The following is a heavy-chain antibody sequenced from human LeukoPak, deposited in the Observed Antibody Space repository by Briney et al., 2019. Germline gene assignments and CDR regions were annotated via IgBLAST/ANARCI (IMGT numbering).Heavy chain of an antibody. CDR3: TRGHYYYMDV. J-gene: IGHJ6*03. CDR1: GFTFDDYG. CDR2: INWNGGST. Sequence: GGSLRLSCAASGFTFDDYGMSWVRQAPGKGLEWVSGINWNGGSTGYADSVKGRFTISRDNSKNTVYLQMNSLRGEDTAVYYCTRGHYYYMDVWGKGTTVTISS. V-gene: IGHV3-20*04.